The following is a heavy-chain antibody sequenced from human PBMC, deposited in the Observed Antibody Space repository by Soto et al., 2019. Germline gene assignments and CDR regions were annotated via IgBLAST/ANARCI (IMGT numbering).Heavy chain of an antibody. CDR2: IIPIFGTT. CDR3: ASQYYYDSSGDGGYFDI. J-gene: IGHJ3*02. CDR1: GGTFSSYV. D-gene: IGHD3-22*01. Sequence: GASVKVSCKASGGTFSSYVINWVRQAPGQGLEWMGRIIPIFGTTNYAQTFQGRVTITADESTSTAYMELSSLRSEDTAVYYCASQYYYDSSGDGGYFDIWGQGSMVIVSS. V-gene: IGHV1-69*13.